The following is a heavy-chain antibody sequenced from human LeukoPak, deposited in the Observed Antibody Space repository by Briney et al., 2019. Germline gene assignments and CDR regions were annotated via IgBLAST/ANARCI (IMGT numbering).Heavy chain of an antibody. D-gene: IGHD3-3*01. CDR1: GYTFTSYA. J-gene: IGHJ5*02. Sequence: WASVKVSCKASGYTFTSYAMNWVRQAPGQGLEWMGWINTNTGNPTYAQGFTGRFVFSLDTSVSTAYLQISSLKAEDTAVYYCARGPLASYYDFWSGYYPYNWFDPWGQGTLVTVSS. CDR2: INTNTGNP. V-gene: IGHV7-4-1*02. CDR3: ARGPLASYYDFWSGYYPYNWFDP.